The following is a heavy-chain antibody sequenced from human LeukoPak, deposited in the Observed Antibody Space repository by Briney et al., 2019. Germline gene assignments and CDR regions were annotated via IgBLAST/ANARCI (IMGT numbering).Heavy chain of an antibody. CDR2: INPSGGST. V-gene: IGHV1-46*01. CDR1: GYTFTSYY. J-gene: IGHJ5*02. D-gene: IGHD2-2*02. CDR3: ARDFGPVVVPAAIYNWFDP. Sequence: ASVKVSCKASGYTFTSYYMHWVRQAPGQGLEWMGIINPSGGSTSYAQKFQGRVTMTRDTSTSTVYMELSSLRSEDMAVYYCARDFGPVVVPAAIYNWFDPWGQGTLVTVSS.